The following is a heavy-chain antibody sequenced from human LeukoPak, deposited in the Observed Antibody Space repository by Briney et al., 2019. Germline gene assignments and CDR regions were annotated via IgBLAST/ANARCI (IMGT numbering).Heavy chain of an antibody. V-gene: IGHV3-43*02. CDR3: AKDLLYCSSTSCYAPLDY. D-gene: IGHD2-2*01. CDR1: GFTFDDYA. Sequence: PGGSLRLXCAASGFTFDDYAMHWVRQAPGKGLEWVSLISGDGGSIYYADSEKCRFTISRDNSKNSLYLQMNSLRTEDTALYYCAKDLLYCSSTSCYAPLDYWGQGTLVTVSS. CDR2: ISGDGGSI. J-gene: IGHJ4*02.